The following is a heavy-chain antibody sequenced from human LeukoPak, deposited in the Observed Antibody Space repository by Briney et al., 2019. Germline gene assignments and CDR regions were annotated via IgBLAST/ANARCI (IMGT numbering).Heavy chain of an antibody. J-gene: IGHJ4*02. CDR1: GGSFSGYY. Sequence: PSETLSLTCAVYGGSFSGYYWSWIRQPPGKGLEWIGVINHSGSTNYNPSLKSRVTISVDTSKNQFSLKLSSVTAADTAVYYCARGIVVVPAAISLSRPGARFDYWGQGTLVTVSS. CDR2: INHSGST. D-gene: IGHD2-2*02. V-gene: IGHV4-34*01. CDR3: ARGIVVVPAAISLSRPGARFDY.